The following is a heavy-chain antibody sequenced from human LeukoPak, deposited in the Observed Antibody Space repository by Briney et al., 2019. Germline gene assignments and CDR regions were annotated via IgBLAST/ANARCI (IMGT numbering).Heavy chain of an antibody. J-gene: IGHJ4*02. CDR2: INSGGSGT. Sequence: GGSLRLSCAASGFTVSSNYMHWVRQTPGKGLMWVSRINSGGSGTSYADSVEGRFTISRDNAKNTLYLQMNSLRVEDTAVYYCAGSLGPLTEYWGRGTLVTVSS. D-gene: IGHD7-27*01. V-gene: IGHV3-74*01. CDR3: AGSLGPLTEY. CDR1: GFTVSSNY.